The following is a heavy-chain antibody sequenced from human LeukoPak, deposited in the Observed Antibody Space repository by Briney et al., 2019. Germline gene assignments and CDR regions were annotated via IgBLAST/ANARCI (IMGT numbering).Heavy chain of an antibody. D-gene: IGHD3-10*01. Sequence: SVKVSCKASGGTFSSYAISWVRQAPGQGLEWMGGIIPILGTANYAQKFQGRVTITADKSTSTAYMELSSLRSEDTAVYYCAKQMASGKINWFDPWGQGTLVTVSS. CDR2: IIPILGTA. V-gene: IGHV1-69*06. J-gene: IGHJ5*02. CDR3: AKQMASGKINWFDP. CDR1: GGTFSSYA.